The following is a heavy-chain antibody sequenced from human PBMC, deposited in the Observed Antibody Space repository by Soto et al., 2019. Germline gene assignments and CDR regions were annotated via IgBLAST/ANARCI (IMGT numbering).Heavy chain of an antibody. CDR2: ISGSGGST. D-gene: IGHD2-21*01. Sequence: GGSLRLSSAASGFTFSSCTMSWFRQAPGKGLEWVSAISGSGGSTYYADSVKGRFTISRDNSKNTLYLQMNSLRAEDTAVYYFAKAAVVGSTYDYRAQGTPVPVSS. V-gene: IGHV3-23*01. CDR1: GFTFSSCT. J-gene: IGHJ4*02. CDR3: AKAAVVGSTYDY.